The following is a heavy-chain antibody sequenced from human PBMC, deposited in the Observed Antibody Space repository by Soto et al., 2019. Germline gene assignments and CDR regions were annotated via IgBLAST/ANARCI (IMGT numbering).Heavy chain of an antibody. CDR1: GFTFSSYA. CDR3: AKGRPGGGSLKFDY. V-gene: IGHV3-23*01. Sequence: AGGSLRLSCAASGFTFSSYAMSWVRQAPGKGLEWASAISGSGGSTYYADSVKGRFTISRDNSKNTLYLQMNSLRAEDTAVYYCAKGRPGGGSLKFDYWGQGTLVTVSS. CDR2: ISGSGGST. J-gene: IGHJ4*02. D-gene: IGHD2-15*01.